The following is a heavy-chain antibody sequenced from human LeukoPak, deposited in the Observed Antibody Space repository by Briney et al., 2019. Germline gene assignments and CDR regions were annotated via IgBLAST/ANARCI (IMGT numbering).Heavy chain of an antibody. J-gene: IGHJ4*02. Sequence: QAGGSLRLSCVASGFTFNSYWMHWVRQVPGKGLVWVSRINSDGSRTNYVDSAKGRFTISRDNAKNTLFLQMNSLGAEDSAVYYCARGNFYSGSGSSPLDYWGQGTVVTVSS. CDR1: GFTFNSYW. CDR3: ARGNFYSGSGSSPLDY. V-gene: IGHV3-74*01. CDR2: INSDGSRT. D-gene: IGHD3-10*01.